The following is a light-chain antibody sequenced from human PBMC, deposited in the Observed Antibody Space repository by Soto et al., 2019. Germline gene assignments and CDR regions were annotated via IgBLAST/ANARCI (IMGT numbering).Light chain of an antibody. CDR2: QND. J-gene: IGLJ3*02. CDR1: TSNIGTNY. V-gene: IGLV1-47*01. CDR3: AGWDERLRGV. Sequence: QSVLTQPPSVSGTPGQAVVISCSGGTSNIGTNYVYWFQQFPGTAPKLLIYQNDQRPSGVPERFSGSKSGTSASLAINGLRPEDEADYYRAGWDERLRGVFGGGTKLTVL.